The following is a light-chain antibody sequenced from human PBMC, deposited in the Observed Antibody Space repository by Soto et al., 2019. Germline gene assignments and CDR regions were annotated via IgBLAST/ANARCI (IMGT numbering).Light chain of an antibody. V-gene: IGLV2-14*01. CDR1: SSDVGGYNY. CDR2: EVN. J-gene: IGLJ2*01. Sequence: QLVLTQPASVSGSPGQSITISCTGSSSDVGGYNYVSWYQHHPGKAPKLMIYEVNNRPSGVSNRFSGSKSGNTASLTISGLQAEDEADYYCSSYASSSSVVFGGSVVFGGGTKVTVL. CDR3: SSYASSSSVVFGGSVV.